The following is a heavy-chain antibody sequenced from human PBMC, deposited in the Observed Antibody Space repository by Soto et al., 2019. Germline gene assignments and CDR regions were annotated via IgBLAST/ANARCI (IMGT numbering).Heavy chain of an antibody. D-gene: IGHD3-9*01. V-gene: IGHV3-30*18. J-gene: IGHJ4*02. CDR1: GFTFSSYG. CDR3: AKDHRRLYFDWLLSYFDY. Sequence: QVQLVESGGGVVQPGRSLRLSCAASGFTFSSYGMHWVRQAPGKGLEWVAVISYDGSNKYYADSVKGRFTISRDNSKITLYLQMNSLRAEDTAVYYCAKDHRRLYFDWLLSYFDYWGQGTLVTVAS. CDR2: ISYDGSNK.